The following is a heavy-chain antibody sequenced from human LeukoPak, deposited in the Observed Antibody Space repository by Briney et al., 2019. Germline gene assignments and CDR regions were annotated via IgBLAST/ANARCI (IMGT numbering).Heavy chain of an antibody. CDR2: ITTSSSTI. V-gene: IGHV3-48*02. CDR3: ARWVGYYDYFDY. D-gene: IGHD1-26*01. Sequence: GGSLRLSCVVSGIIFRDAWMNWVRQAPGKGLEWVSYITTSSSTIYYADSVKGRLTISRDNAKSSLFLQMNSLRDEDTAVYYCARWVGYYDYFDYWGQGTLVTVSS. J-gene: IGHJ4*02. CDR1: GIIFRDAW.